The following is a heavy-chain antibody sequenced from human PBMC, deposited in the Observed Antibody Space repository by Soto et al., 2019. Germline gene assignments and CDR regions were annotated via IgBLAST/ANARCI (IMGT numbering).Heavy chain of an antibody. V-gene: IGHV3-23*01. CDR3: AKDFDIVVVPAAIGY. D-gene: IGHD2-2*01. CDR1: GFTFSSYA. Sequence: SGGSLRLSCAASGFTFSSYAMSWVRQAPGKGLEWVSAISGSGGSTYYADSVMGRFTISRDNSKNTLYLQMDSLRAEDTAVYYCAKDFDIVVVPAAIGYWGQGTLVTVSS. CDR2: ISGSGGST. J-gene: IGHJ4*02.